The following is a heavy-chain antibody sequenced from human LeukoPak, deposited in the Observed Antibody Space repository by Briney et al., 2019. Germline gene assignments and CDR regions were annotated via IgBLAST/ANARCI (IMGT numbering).Heavy chain of an antibody. CDR3: AKDDYYYDSSGYSGWFDP. CDR1: GFTFSSYA. D-gene: IGHD3-22*01. Sequence: GGSLRLSCAASGFTFSSYAMSWVRQAPGKGLEWVSAISGSGGSTYYADSVKGRFTISRDNSKNTLYLQMNSLRAEDTAVYYCAKDDYYYDSSGYSGWFDPWGQGTLVTVSS. J-gene: IGHJ5*02. V-gene: IGHV3-23*01. CDR2: ISGSGGST.